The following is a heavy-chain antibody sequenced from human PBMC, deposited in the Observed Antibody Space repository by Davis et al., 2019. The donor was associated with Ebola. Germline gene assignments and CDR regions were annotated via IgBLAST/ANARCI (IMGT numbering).Heavy chain of an antibody. CDR3: ARGGIAVAGPDY. Sequence: ESLKISCTVSGGSISSYYWSWIRQPPGKGLEWIGYIYYSGSTNYNPSLKSRVTISVDTSKNQFSLKLSSVTAADTAVYYCARGGIAVAGPDYWGQGTLVTVSS. CDR1: GGSISSYY. CDR2: IYYSGST. D-gene: IGHD6-19*01. V-gene: IGHV4-59*01. J-gene: IGHJ4*02.